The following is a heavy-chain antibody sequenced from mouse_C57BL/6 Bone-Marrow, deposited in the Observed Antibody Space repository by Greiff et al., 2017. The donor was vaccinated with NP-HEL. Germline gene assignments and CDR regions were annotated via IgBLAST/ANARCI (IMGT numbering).Heavy chain of an antibody. J-gene: IGHJ4*01. CDR1: GFTFSDYY. CDR2: ISNGGGST. Sequence: EVKLMESGGGLVQPGGSLKLSCAASGFTFSDYYMYWVRQTPEKRLEWVAYISNGGGSTYYSDTVKGRFTISRDNAKNTLYLQMSRLKSEDTAMYYCASRGGSSYDYYAMDYWGQGTSVTVSS. D-gene: IGHD1-1*01. V-gene: IGHV5-12*01. CDR3: ASRGGSSYDYYAMDY.